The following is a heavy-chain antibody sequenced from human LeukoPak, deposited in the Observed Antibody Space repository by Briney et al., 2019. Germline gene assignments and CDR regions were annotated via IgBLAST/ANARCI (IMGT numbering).Heavy chain of an antibody. CDR2: TYPGDSDT. V-gene: IGHV5-51*01. D-gene: IGHD3-22*01. CDR3: ARLPYYYDSSAQGTSWYFDL. Sequence: GESLKISCKGSGYSFTTYWIGWVRQMPGKGLEWMGITYPGDSDTRYSPSFQGQVTISADKSITTAYLQWSSLKASDTAMYYCARLPYYYDSSAQGTSWYFDLWGRGTLVTVSS. CDR1: GYSFTTYW. J-gene: IGHJ2*01.